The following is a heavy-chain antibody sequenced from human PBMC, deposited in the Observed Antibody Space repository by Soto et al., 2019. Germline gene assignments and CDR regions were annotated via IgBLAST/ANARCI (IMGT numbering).Heavy chain of an antibody. CDR2: IYYSGGT. Sequence: SETLSLTCTVSGGSISSYYWSWIRQPPGKGLEWIGYIYYSGGTNYNPSLKSRVTISVDTSKNQFSLKLSSVTAADTAVYYCARVRADYYDSSGPPGWFDPWGQGTLVTSPQ. V-gene: IGHV4-59*01. CDR1: GGSISSYY. J-gene: IGHJ5*02. CDR3: ARVRADYYDSSGPPGWFDP. D-gene: IGHD3-22*01.